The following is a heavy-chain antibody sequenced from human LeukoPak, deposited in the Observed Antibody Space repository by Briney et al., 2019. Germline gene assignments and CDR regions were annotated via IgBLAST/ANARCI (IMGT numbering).Heavy chain of an antibody. J-gene: IGHJ4*02. V-gene: IGHV3-49*04. CDR3: TRAITTFPFDY. Sequence: GGSLRLSCAASGFTFNTYSMNWVRQAPGKGLEWVGFIRSKAYGGTTEYAASVKGRFTISRDDSKSIAYLQMNSLKTEDTAVYYCTRAITTFPFDYWGQGTLVTVSS. CDR2: IRSKAYGGTT. D-gene: IGHD3-22*01. CDR1: GFTFNTYS.